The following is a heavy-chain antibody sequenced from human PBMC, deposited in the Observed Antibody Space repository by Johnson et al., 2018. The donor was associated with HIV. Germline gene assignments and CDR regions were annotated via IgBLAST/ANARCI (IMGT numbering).Heavy chain of an antibody. CDR1: GFTFSSYA. D-gene: IGHD6-19*01. V-gene: IGHV3-23*04. CDR2: ISGRGGST. Sequence: VQLVESGGRVVRPGGSLRLSCAASGFTFSSYAMSWVRQAPGKGLEWVSAISGRGGSTYYADSVKGRFTISRDNSKNTLYLQMNSLRAEDTAVYYGARGLRWSSGLDGYAFDIWGQGTMVTVSS. CDR3: ARGLRWSSGLDGYAFDI. J-gene: IGHJ3*02.